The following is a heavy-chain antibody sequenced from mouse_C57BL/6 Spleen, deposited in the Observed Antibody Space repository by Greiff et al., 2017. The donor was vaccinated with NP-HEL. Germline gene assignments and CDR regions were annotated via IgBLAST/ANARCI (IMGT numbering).Heavy chain of an antibody. Sequence: QVQLQQSGAELVRPGSSVKLSCKASGYTFTSYWMHWVKQRPIQGLEWIGNIDPSDSETHYNQKFKDKATLTVDKSSSTAYIQLSSLTSEDSAVFYCARSSNRYYVDYWGQGTTLTVSS. V-gene: IGHV1-52*01. J-gene: IGHJ2*01. CDR3: ARSSNRYYVDY. CDR1: GYTFTSYW. D-gene: IGHD4-1*01. CDR2: IDPSDSET.